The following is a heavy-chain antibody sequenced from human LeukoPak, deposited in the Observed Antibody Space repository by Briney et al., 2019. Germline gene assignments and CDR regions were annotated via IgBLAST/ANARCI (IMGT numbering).Heavy chain of an antibody. Sequence: SETLSLTCAVYGGSFSGYYWSWIRQPPGKGLEWIGEINHSGSTNYNPSLKSRVTISVDTSKNQFSLKLSSVTAADTAVYYCARALVPYDSSGYWTSDAFDIWGQGTMVTVSS. CDR3: ARALVPYDSSGYWTSDAFDI. CDR2: INHSGST. D-gene: IGHD3-22*01. CDR1: GGSFSGYY. J-gene: IGHJ3*02. V-gene: IGHV4-34*01.